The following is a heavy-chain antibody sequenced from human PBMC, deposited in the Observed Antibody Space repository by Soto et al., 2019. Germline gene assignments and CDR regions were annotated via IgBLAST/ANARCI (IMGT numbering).Heavy chain of an antibody. D-gene: IGHD4-4*01. CDR2: INHSGST. CDR1: GGSFSGYY. V-gene: IGHV4-34*01. CDR3: ARGYSNYNYYYYYMDV. Sequence: QVQLQQWGAGLLKPSETLSLTCAVYGGSFSGYYWSWIRQPPGKGLEWIGEINHSGSTNYNPSLKSRVTISVDTSKSQCALKLSSVTAADTAVYYCARGYSNYNYYYYYMDVWGKGTTVTVSS. J-gene: IGHJ6*03.